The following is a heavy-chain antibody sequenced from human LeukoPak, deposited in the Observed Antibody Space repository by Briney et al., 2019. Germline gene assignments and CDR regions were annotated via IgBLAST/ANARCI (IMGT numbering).Heavy chain of an antibody. CDR1: GGSISSYY. V-gene: IGHV4-4*07. D-gene: IGHD2-21*02. J-gene: IGHJ5*02. CDR2: IHASGST. Sequence: SETLTLTCTDSGGSISSYYWTWIRQPAGKEPEWIGRIHASGSTNYNPSPKSRVNMSVDTSKNQFSLKLNSVTAADTAVYYCARVTDPRYNWFDPWGQGTLVTVSS. CDR3: ARVTDPRYNWFDP.